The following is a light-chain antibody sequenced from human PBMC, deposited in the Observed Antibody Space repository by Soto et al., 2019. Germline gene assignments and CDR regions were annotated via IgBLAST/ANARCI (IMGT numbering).Light chain of an antibody. V-gene: IGLV2-11*01. J-gene: IGLJ1*01. Sequence: QSALTRARSVSGSPGQSITISCTGTSSDVGSYKDVSWYQHHPGKVPKLMIYDVSERPSGVPDRFSGPKSGNTASLTISGLQAEDEANYYCCAYADTFYVFGTGTKVTVL. CDR2: DVS. CDR1: SSDVGSYKD. CDR3: CAYADTFYV.